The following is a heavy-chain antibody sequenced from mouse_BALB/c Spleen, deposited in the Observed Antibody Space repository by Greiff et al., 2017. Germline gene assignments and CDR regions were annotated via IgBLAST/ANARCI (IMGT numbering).Heavy chain of an antibody. Sequence: DVQLVESGGGLVKPGGSLKLSCAASGFTFSSYAMSWVRQTPEKRLEWVASISSGGSTYYPDSVKGRFTISRDNARNILYLQMSSLRSEDTAMYYCAGIYYGYPYFDYWGQGTTLTVSS. D-gene: IGHD2-2*01. J-gene: IGHJ2*01. CDR2: ISSGGST. V-gene: IGHV5-6-5*01. CDR3: AGIYYGYPYFDY. CDR1: GFTFSSYA.